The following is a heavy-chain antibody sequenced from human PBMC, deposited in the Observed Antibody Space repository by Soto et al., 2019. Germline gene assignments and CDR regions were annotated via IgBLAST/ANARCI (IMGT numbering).Heavy chain of an antibody. V-gene: IGHV1-69*13. J-gene: IGHJ5*02. CDR2: VIPLFGAA. CDR3: AREQHDPYDASGYYFNWFDP. D-gene: IGHD3-22*01. Sequence: SVKVSCKASGGTFSNYGINWVRQAPGQGLEWMGGVIPLFGAANYAQKFQGRVTITADASTSMVYMQLSSLRSEDTAVYYCAREQHDPYDASGYYFNWFDPWCQGTLVTVSS. CDR1: GGTFSNYG.